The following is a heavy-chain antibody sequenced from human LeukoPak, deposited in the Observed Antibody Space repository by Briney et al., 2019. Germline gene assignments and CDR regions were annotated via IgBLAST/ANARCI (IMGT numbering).Heavy chain of an antibody. D-gene: IGHD2-2*01. CDR3: ARDGGGLVVVAPAAFDAFDI. V-gene: IGHV3-7*01. J-gene: IGHJ3*02. Sequence: EGSLRLSCAASGFTLSSYWMSWVRQDPGKGLEWVANIKQDGSEKYYVDSVKGRFTISRDNAKNSLYLQMNSLRAEDTAVYYCARDGGGLVVVAPAAFDAFDIWGQGTMVTVSS. CDR1: GFTLSSYW. CDR2: IKQDGSEK.